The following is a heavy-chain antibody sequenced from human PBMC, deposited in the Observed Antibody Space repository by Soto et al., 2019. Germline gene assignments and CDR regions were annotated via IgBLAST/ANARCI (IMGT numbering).Heavy chain of an antibody. CDR1: GYTFTELD. CDR2: MNTNTGNT. D-gene: IGHD3-9*01. Sequence: QVLLVQSGADVKKPGASVKVSCKTSGYTFTELDINWVRQAPGQGLEWMRWMNTNTGNTGYAQKFQGRVTMTRDTSISTAYMELRRLRSEYTAVYYCARVVRFFAWHAGYWGQGTLVTGAS. J-gene: IGHJ4*02. V-gene: IGHV1-8*01. CDR3: ARVVRFFAWHAGY.